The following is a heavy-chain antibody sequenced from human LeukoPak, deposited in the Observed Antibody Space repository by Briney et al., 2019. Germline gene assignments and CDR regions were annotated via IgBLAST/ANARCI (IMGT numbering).Heavy chain of an antibody. CDR3: ARDNPEGYCSGGRCYSYYFDY. CDR2: IYYSGST. CDR1: GGSISSYY. D-gene: IGHD2-15*01. J-gene: IGHJ4*02. Sequence: PSETLSLTCTVSGGSISSYYWSWIRQPPGKGLEWIGYIYYSGSTNYNPSLKSRVTISVDTSKNQFSLKLSSVTAADTAVYYCARDNPEGYCSGGRCYSYYFDYWGQGTLVTVSS. V-gene: IGHV4-59*12.